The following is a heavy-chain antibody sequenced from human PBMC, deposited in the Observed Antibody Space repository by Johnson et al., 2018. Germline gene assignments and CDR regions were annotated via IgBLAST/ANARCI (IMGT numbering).Heavy chain of an antibody. D-gene: IGHD2-21*02. CDR3: ASSVVTPGGFDY. V-gene: IGHV3-30-3*01. J-gene: IGHJ4*02. CDR2: IFHDGIKK. CDR1: GFTFSRDP. Sequence: QVQLVQSGGGVVQPGRSLRLSCAASGFTFSRDPLHWVRQSPGKGLEWVAVIFHDGIKKYYADSVKGRFTISRDNSKNTLYLQMNSLRAEDTAMYYCASSVVTPGGFDYWGQGTLVTVSS.